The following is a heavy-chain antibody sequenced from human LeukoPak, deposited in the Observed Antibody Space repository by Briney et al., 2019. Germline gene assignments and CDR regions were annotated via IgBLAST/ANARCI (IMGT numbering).Heavy chain of an antibody. Sequence: GASVKVSCKASGYTFTRYDINWVRQATGQGLEWMGWMNPNSGNTGYAQKFQGRITMTRNTSISTAYMELSSLTSEDTAVYYCARIAAAGNRRLNYWGQGTLVTVSS. D-gene: IGHD6-13*01. CDR1: GYTFTRYD. J-gene: IGHJ4*02. V-gene: IGHV1-8*01. CDR2: MNPNSGNT. CDR3: ARIAAAGNRRLNY.